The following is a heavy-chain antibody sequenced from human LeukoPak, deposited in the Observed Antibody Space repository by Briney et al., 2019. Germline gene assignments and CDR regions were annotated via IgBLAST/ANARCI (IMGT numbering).Heavy chain of an antibody. CDR2: IIPIFGTA. CDR3: ARDRLPSASTHDAFDI. J-gene: IGHJ3*02. CDR1: GGTFSSYA. D-gene: IGHD2-2*01. Sequence: ASVKVSCKASGGTFSSYAISWVRQAPGQWLEWMGGIIPIFGTANYAQKFQGRVTITADESTSTAYMELSSLRSEDTAVYYCARDRLPSASTHDAFDIWGRGTMVTVSS. V-gene: IGHV1-69*13.